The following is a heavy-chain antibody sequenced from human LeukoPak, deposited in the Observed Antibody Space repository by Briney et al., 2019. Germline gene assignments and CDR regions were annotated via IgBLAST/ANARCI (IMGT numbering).Heavy chain of an antibody. D-gene: IGHD4-17*01. Sequence: SVKVSCKASGGTFSSYAISWVRQAPGKGRHWMGRIIPIFGTSNYAQKFQGRVTITTDESTITAYKELSSLRSQDTASYHCASYYGDYYLLDYWGQRTLVTVSS. CDR3: ASYYGDYYLLDY. CDR1: GGTFSSYA. V-gene: IGHV1-69*05. CDR2: IIPIFGTS. J-gene: IGHJ4*02.